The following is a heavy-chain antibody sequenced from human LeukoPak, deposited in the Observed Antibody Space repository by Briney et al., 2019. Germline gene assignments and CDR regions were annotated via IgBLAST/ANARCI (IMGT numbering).Heavy chain of an antibody. CDR1: GFTFNACA. J-gene: IGHJ4*02. Sequence: GGSLRLSCAASGFTFNACAIHWVRQAPGKGLEWVSLVKGDGVTTDYANSVKGRFTVSRDNSKNSLYLQMSNLRTEDTALYYCVRDTGSGWDFDYWGQGTLVTVSS. CDR3: VRDTGSGWDFDY. D-gene: IGHD6-19*01. CDR2: VKGDGVTT. V-gene: IGHV3-43*02.